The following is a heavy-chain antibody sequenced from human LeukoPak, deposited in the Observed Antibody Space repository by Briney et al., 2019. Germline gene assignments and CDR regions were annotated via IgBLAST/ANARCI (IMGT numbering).Heavy chain of an antibody. V-gene: IGHV3-9*01. CDR2: ISWNSGSI. D-gene: IGHD5-18*01. CDR3: AKDVGYSYGRADAFDI. J-gene: IGHJ3*02. CDR1: GLTFDDYA. Sequence: GGSLRLSCAASGLTFDDYAMHWVRQVPGKGLEWVSGISWNSGSIGYADSVKGRFTISRDNAKNSLHLQMNSLRTEDTALYSCAKDVGYSYGRADAFDIWGQGTMVTVSS.